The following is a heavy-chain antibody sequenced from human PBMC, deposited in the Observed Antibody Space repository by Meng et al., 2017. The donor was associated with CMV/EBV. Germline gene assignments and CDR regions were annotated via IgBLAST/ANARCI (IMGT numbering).Heavy chain of an antibody. D-gene: IGHD3-22*01. CDR1: GFNFDDYA. Sequence: SLKISCAASGFNFDDYAMHWVRQAPGKGLEWVSGISWNSGSIGYADSVKGRFTISRDNAKNSLYLQMNSLRAEDMALYYCAKDMIVGGMDVWGQGTTVTVSS. J-gene: IGHJ6*02. CDR2: ISWNSGSI. V-gene: IGHV3-9*03. CDR3: AKDMIVGGMDV.